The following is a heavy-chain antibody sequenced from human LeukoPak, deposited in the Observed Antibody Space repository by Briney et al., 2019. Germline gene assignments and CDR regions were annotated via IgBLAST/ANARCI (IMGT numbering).Heavy chain of an antibody. Sequence: GRSLRLSCAATGFTFSSYGMHWVRQAPGKGLEWVAVIWYDGSNKYYADSVKGRFTISRDNSKNTLYLQMNSLRAEDTAVYYCAKDMYRRDGYNADYWGQGTLVTVSS. D-gene: IGHD5-24*01. CDR2: IWYDGSNK. CDR1: GFTFSSYG. J-gene: IGHJ4*02. V-gene: IGHV3-33*06. CDR3: AKDMYRRDGYNADY.